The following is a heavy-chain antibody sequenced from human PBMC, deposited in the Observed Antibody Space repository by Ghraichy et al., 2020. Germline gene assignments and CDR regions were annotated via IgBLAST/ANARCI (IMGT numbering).Heavy chain of an antibody. Sequence: SETLSLTCTVSGGSISSGGYYWSWIRQHPGKGLEWIGYIYYSGSTYYNPSLKSRVTISVDTSKNQFSLKLSSVTAADTAVYYCARAWEVTMIVATLDPWGQGTLVTVSS. CDR1: GGSISSGGYY. D-gene: IGHD3-22*01. CDR3: ARAWEVTMIVATLDP. V-gene: IGHV4-31*03. CDR2: IYYSGST. J-gene: IGHJ5*02.